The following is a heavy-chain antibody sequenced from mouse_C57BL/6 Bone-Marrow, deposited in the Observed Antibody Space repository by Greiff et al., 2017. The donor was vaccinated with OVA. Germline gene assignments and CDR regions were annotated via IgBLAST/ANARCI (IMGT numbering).Heavy chain of an antibody. V-gene: IGHV1-72*01. CDR2: IDPNSGGT. J-gene: IGHJ3*01. CDR1: GYTFTDYY. CDR3: AGDDYDGFAY. Sequence: QVQLQQSGPELVKPGASVKISCKASGYTFTDYYINWVKQRPGRGLEWIGRIDPNSGGTKYNEKFKSKATLTVDKPSSTAYMQLSSLTSEDSAVYYCAGDDYDGFAYWGQGTLVTVSA. D-gene: IGHD2-4*01.